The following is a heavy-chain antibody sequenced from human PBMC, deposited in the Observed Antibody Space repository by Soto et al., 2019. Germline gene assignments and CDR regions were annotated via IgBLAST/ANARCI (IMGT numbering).Heavy chain of an antibody. D-gene: IGHD3-16*01. Sequence: QVPLVQSGAEEKKPGASVKVSCKASGYNFTSYAMHWVRQAPGQRLEWMGWINAGNGNTKYSQKFQGRVTITRDTSAITSYMELIRLRSEETAVDSCARRGGMYVSFDIWGEGTLVTFS. CDR2: INAGNGNT. CDR3: ARRGGMYVSFDI. CDR1: GYNFTSYA. J-gene: IGHJ5*02. V-gene: IGHV1-3*05.